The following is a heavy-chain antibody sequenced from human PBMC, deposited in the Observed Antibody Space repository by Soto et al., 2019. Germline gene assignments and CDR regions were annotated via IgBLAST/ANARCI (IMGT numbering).Heavy chain of an antibody. Sequence: QVQLVQSGAEVKKPGASVKVFCMASGYNFANYYMHWVRQAPGQGPEWMGIIDPDGGSTSYAQKFQGRVSMPSDTSTSTIYMELRSLRSEDTAVYYCASLIGVDVLRDYWGQGTLVTVSS. CDR3: ASLIGVDVLRDY. D-gene: IGHD3-3*01. J-gene: IGHJ4*02. V-gene: IGHV1-46*01. CDR2: IDPDGGST. CDR1: GYNFANYY.